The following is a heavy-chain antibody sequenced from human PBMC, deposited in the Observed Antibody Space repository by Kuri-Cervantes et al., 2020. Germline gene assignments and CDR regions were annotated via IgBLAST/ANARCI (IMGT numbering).Heavy chain of an antibody. CDR2: ISYDGSNK. D-gene: IGHD3-22*01. Sequence: GGSLRLSCAASGFTFSSYAMHWVRQAPGKGLEWVAVISYDGSNKYYADSVKGRFTISRDNSKNTLYLQMNSLRAEDTAVYYCAKGGMYMIVVVNDYWGQGTLVTGSS. CDR3: AKGGMYMIVVVNDY. J-gene: IGHJ4*02. CDR1: GFTFSSYA. V-gene: IGHV3-30-3*01.